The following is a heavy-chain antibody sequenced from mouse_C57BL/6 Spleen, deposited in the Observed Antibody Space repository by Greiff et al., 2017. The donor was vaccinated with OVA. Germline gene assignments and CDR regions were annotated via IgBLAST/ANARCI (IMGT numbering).Heavy chain of an antibody. Sequence: EVQLQQSGPELVKPGASVKISCKASGYTFTDYYMNWVKQSHGKSLEWIGDINPNNGGTSYNQKFKGKATLTVDKSSSTAYMELRSLTSEDSAVYYCAREGGDWGQGTLVTVSA. CDR1: GYTFTDYY. J-gene: IGHJ3*01. CDR3: AREGGD. CDR2: INPNNGGT. V-gene: IGHV1-26*01.